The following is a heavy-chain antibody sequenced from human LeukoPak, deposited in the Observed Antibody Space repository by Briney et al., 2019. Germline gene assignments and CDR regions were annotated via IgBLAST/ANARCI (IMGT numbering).Heavy chain of an antibody. CDR2: ISESDGST. CDR3: ARDISAVKY. Sequence: GGSLRLSCAASGSTFSRYAMSWVRQAPGKGLEWLSAISESDGSTYYADSVKGRFTSSRDNAKNSLYLQMNSLRAEDTAVYYCARDISAVKYWGQGALVTVSS. J-gene: IGHJ4*02. CDR1: GSTFSRYA. V-gene: IGHV3-23*01. D-gene: IGHD4-17*01.